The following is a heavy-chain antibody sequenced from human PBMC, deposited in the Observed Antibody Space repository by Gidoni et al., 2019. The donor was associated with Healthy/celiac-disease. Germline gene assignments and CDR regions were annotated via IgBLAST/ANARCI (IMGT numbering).Heavy chain of an antibody. J-gene: IGHJ6*02. CDR2: IYYSGST. Sequence: QVQLQESGPGLVKPSETLSLTCTVSGGSVSSGSYYWSWIRQPPGKGLEWIGYIYYSGSTNYNPSLKSRVTISVDTSKNQFSLKLSSVTAADTAVYYCARDYGVPAANYYYGMDVWGQGTTVTVSS. CDR1: GGSVSSGSYY. V-gene: IGHV4-61*01. CDR3: ARDYGVPAANYYYGMDV. D-gene: IGHD2-2*01.